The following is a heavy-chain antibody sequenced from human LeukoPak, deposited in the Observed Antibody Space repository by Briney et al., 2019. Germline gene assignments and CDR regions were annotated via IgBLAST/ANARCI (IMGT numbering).Heavy chain of an antibody. CDR3: ARANVITMVRGDQFDY. D-gene: IGHD3-10*01. CDR2: ISSSSSYI. J-gene: IGHJ4*02. Sequence: PGGSLRLSCAASGFTFSSYSMNWVRQAPGKGLEWVSSISSSSSYIYYADSVKGRFTISRDNAKNSLYLQMNSLRAEDTAVYYCARANVITMVRGDQFDYWGQGTLVTVSS. CDR1: GFTFSSYS. V-gene: IGHV3-21*01.